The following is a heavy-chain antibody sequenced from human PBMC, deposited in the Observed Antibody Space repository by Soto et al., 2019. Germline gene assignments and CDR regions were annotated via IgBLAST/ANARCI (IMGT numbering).Heavy chain of an antibody. Sequence: QVQLVQSGAEVKKPGSSLKVSCEASGGFFSDFSFSWVRQAPGQGLEWMGGIMPIFGGPDYAQRFRGRVTITADEVTRTAFMELRGLTSEDTATYYCASSLRMPGIGNYYYGMDVWGQGTTVTVSS. V-gene: IGHV1-69*12. CDR3: ASSLRMPGIGNYYYGMDV. J-gene: IGHJ6*02. CDR1: GGFFSDFS. D-gene: IGHD6-13*01. CDR2: IMPIFGGP.